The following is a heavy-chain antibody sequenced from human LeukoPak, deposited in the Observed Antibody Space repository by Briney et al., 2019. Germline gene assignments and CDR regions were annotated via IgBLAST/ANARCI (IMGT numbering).Heavy chain of an antibody. D-gene: IGHD1-26*01. CDR3: ARGSGSYYFAGNWFDP. CDR1: GDSISSYS. J-gene: IGHJ5*02. CDR2: VYTSGST. V-gene: IGHV4-4*07. Sequence: SETLSLTCTVSGDSISSYSWSWIRQPAGKGLEWIGRVYTSGSTNYNPSLKSRVTISVDTSKNQFSLKLSSVTAADTAVYYCARGSGSYYFAGNWFDPWGQGTLVTVSS.